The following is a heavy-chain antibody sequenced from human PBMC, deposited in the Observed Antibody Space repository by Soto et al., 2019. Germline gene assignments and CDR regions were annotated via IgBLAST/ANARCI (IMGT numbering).Heavy chain of an antibody. J-gene: IGHJ4*02. V-gene: IGHV3-23*01. Sequence: EVQVLESGGGLVQPGGPLRLSCAASGFSFTNNAMTWVRQAPGKGLEWVSTISGRGDKTYYADTVKGRFTISRFNSKNTLYQQMYSMRTEDTADYDCVKGGWGSRSDYCGQGTLVTVSS. D-gene: IGHD7-27*01. CDR2: ISGRGDKT. CDR3: VKGGWGSRSDY. CDR1: GFSFTNNA.